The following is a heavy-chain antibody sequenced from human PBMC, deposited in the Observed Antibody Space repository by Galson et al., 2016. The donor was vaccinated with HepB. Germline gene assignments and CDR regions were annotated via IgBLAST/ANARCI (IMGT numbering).Heavy chain of an antibody. CDR2: TSAYSGHS. Sequence: SVKVSCKASGYTFTTYGISWVRQAPGQGLEWMGWTSAYSGHSNYAQKFKGRVTMTTDTFTSTVYMGLRSLRSDDTAMYYCARDRVRNEDTFDYWGQGTLVTVSS. V-gene: IGHV1-18*01. CDR1: GYTFTTYG. J-gene: IGHJ4*02. CDR3: ARDRVRNEDTFDY.